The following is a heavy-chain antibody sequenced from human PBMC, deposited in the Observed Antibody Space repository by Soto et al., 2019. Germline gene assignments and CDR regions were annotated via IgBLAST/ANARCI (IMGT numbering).Heavy chain of an antibody. Sequence: PGESLKISCQGSGYNFATHWIGWVRHKAGKGLEWMGIIFPGDAATRYSPSFQGHMTISADKSISTAYLRWSSLKASDTGMYYCATPGGFGMDVWGQGTTVTV. CDR3: ATPGGFGMDV. CDR1: GYNFATHW. CDR2: IFPGDAAT. V-gene: IGHV5-51*01. D-gene: IGHD5-12*01. J-gene: IGHJ6*02.